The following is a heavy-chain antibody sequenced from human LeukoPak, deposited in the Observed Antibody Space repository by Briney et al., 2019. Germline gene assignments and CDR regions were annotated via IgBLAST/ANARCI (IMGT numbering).Heavy chain of an antibody. J-gene: IGHJ4*02. Sequence: ASVKVSCKASGYTFTNYYMHWVRQAPGQGLEWMGVIDPSAGSTTYAQKFQGRVTMTRDTATSTVYMELSSLRSEDTAVYYCARESSIPAAGLLDFDYWGQGTLVTVSS. CDR2: IDPSAGST. CDR3: ARESSIPAAGLLDFDY. CDR1: GYTFTNYY. V-gene: IGHV1-46*01. D-gene: IGHD6-13*01.